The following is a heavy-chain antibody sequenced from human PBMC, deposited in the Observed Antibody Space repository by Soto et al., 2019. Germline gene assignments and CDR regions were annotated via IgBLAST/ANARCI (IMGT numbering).Heavy chain of an antibody. CDR3: ASGCSSTSCYLYYFDY. V-gene: IGHV3-7*01. J-gene: IGHJ4*02. D-gene: IGHD2-2*01. CDR2: IKQDGSEK. Sequence: GGSLRLSCAASGFTFSSYWMSWVRQAPGKGLEWVANIKQDGSEKYYVDSVKGRFTISRDNAKNSLYLQMNSLRAEDTAVYYCASGCSSTSCYLYYFDYWGQGTLVTVSS. CDR1: GFTFSSYW.